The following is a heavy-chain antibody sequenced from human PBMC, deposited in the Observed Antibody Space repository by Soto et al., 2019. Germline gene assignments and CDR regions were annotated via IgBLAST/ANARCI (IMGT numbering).Heavy chain of an antibody. V-gene: IGHV3-21*01. Sequence: EVQLVESGGGLVKPGGSLRLSCAASGFTFSSYSMNWVRQAPGKGLEWVSSISSSSSYIYYADSVKGRFTISRDNVKNSLYLLMNRLRAEDTAVYYSARVDYYTYYDFWSDYPPYYYGMDVWGQGTTVTVSS. CDR1: GFTFSSYS. CDR3: ARVDYYTYYDFWSDYPPYYYGMDV. CDR2: ISSSSSYI. J-gene: IGHJ6*02. D-gene: IGHD3-3*01.